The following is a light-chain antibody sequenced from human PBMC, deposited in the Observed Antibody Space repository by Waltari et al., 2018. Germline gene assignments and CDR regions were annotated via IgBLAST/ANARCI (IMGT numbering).Light chain of an antibody. CDR2: AAS. Sequence: IQMTQSPSSLSASIGDRVTITCRASHHIDNKLNWYQQKPWKAPKLLIYAASTLQSGVPSRFTGSGYGTDFTLTISSLQPEDIATYSCQQSQGVPFTFGQGTKVELK. CDR1: HHIDNK. J-gene: IGKJ2*01. V-gene: IGKV1-39*01. CDR3: QQSQGVPFT.